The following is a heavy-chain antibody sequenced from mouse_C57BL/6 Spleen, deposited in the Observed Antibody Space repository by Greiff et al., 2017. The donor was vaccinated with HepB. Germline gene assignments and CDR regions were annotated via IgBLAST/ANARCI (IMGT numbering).Heavy chain of an antibody. V-gene: IGHV5-17*01. Sequence: EVKLMESGGGLVKPGGSLKLSCAASGFTFSDYGMHWVRQAPEKGLEGVAYISSGSSTIYYADTVKGRFTISRDNAKNTLFLQMTSLRSEDTAMYYCARDYYDYDWGQGTLVTVSA. CDR1: GFTFSDYG. CDR3: ARDYYDYD. J-gene: IGHJ3*01. D-gene: IGHD2-4*01. CDR2: ISSGSSTI.